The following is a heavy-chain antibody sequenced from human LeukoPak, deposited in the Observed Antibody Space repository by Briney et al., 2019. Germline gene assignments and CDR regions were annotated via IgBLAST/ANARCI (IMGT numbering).Heavy chain of an antibody. CDR3: ARGRLDTAMVPYYFDY. D-gene: IGHD5-18*01. V-gene: IGHV4-59*01. CDR2: IYYSGST. Sequence: PSETLSLTCTVSGGSISSYYWSWIRQPPGKGLGWIGYIYYSGSTNYNPSLKSRVTISVDTSKNQFSLKLSSVTAADTAVYYCARGRLDTAMVPYYFDYWGQGTLVTVSS. CDR1: GGSISSYY. J-gene: IGHJ4*02.